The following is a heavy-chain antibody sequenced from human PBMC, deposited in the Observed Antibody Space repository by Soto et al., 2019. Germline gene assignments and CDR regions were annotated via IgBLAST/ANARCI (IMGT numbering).Heavy chain of an antibody. CDR3: ASRTYYYDIGAFDI. Sequence: SQTLSLTCTVSGGSISSYYWSWIRQPPGKGLEWIGYIYYIGSTNYNPSLKSRVTISVDTSKNQFSLKLSSVTAAATAVYYCASRTYYYDIGAFDIWGQGTMVTVSS. V-gene: IGHV4-59*01. CDR2: IYYIGST. J-gene: IGHJ3*02. CDR1: GGSISSYY. D-gene: IGHD3-22*01.